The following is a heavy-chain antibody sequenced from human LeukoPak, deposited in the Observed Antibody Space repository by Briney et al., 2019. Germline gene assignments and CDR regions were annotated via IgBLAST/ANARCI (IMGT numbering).Heavy chain of an antibody. CDR1: AFTFSRYR. CDR2: IKQDGSET. J-gene: IGHJ6*02. Sequence: GALRLSCAASAFTFSRYRMSWVRQAPGKGLEWVANIKQDGSETYYVDSVKGRFTISRDNAKDSLHLQMNSLRAEDTAVYYCTRGRRRDPTGSSYYYGMDVWGQGTTVAVSS. D-gene: IGHD1-1*01. CDR3: TRGRRRDPTGSSYYYGMDV. V-gene: IGHV3-7*03.